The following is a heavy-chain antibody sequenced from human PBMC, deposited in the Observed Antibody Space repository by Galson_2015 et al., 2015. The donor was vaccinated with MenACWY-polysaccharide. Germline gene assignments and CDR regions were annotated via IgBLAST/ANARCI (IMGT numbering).Heavy chain of an antibody. D-gene: IGHD2-15*01. J-gene: IGHJ3*02. CDR2: IQYDGSNR. Sequence: SLRLSCAASGLRFSGSGMHWVRQAPGKGLEWLAVIQYDGSNRVYADSVKGRFTISRGNSRNTLFLEMNSLRAEDTAVYYCAREGSRIVFHAFDIWGRGTMVTVSS. V-gene: IGHV3-33*01. CDR1: GLRFSGSG. CDR3: AREGSRIVFHAFDI.